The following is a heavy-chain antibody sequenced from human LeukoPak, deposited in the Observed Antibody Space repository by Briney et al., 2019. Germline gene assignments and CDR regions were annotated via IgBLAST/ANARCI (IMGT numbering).Heavy chain of an antibody. Sequence: GGSLRLSCAASGFTVSSNYMSWVRQAPGKGLEWVSVVYSGGSTYYADSVKGRFTISRDNSKNTLYLQMNSLRAEDTAVYYCARGTYDSSGSIDYWGQGTLVTVSS. J-gene: IGHJ4*02. CDR3: ARGTYDSSGSIDY. CDR2: VYSGGST. D-gene: IGHD3-22*01. V-gene: IGHV3-53*01. CDR1: GFTVSSNY.